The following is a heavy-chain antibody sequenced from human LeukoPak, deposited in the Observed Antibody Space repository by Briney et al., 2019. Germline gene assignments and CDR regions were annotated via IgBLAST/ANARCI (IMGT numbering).Heavy chain of an antibody. D-gene: IGHD2-2*01. V-gene: IGHV4-34*01. CDR1: GGSFSGYC. CDR3: ARGYCSSTSCSRFDY. J-gene: IGHJ4*02. Sequence: SETLSLTCAVYGGSFSGYCWSWIRQPPGKGLEWIGEINHSGSTNYNPSLKSQVTISVDTSKNQFSLKLSSVTAADTAVYYCARGYCSSTSCSRFDYWGQGTLVTVSS. CDR2: INHSGST.